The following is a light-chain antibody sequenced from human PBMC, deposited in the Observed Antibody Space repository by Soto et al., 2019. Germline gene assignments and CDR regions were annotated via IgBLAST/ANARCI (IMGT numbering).Light chain of an antibody. CDR2: DVS. CDR1: RSDVGGYNY. J-gene: IGLJ2*01. CDR3: SSYTSSSTLV. Sequence: SVLTQPSSLSGSPGQSITISRTGNRSDVGGYNYVSWYQQHPGKAPKLMIYDVSNRPSGVSNRFSGSKSGNTASLTISGLQAEDEADYYCSSYTSSSTLVFGGGTKVTVL. V-gene: IGLV2-14*01.